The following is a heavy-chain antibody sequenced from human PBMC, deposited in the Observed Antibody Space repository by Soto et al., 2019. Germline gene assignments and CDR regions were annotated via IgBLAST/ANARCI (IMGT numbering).Heavy chain of an antibody. D-gene: IGHD6-19*01. CDR3: AREKWGIAVAGTGFDY. CDR1: GGSFSGYY. J-gene: IGHJ4*02. Sequence: PSETLSLTCAVYGGSFSGYYWSWIRQPPGKGLEWIGEINHSGSTNYNPSLKSRVTISVDTSKNQFSLKLSSVTAADTAVYYCAREKWGIAVAGTGFDYWGQGTLVTVSS. CDR2: INHSGST. V-gene: IGHV4-34*01.